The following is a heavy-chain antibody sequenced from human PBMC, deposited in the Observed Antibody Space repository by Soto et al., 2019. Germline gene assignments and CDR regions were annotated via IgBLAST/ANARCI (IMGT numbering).Heavy chain of an antibody. V-gene: IGHV3-48*02. D-gene: IGHD3-16*01. CDR1: GFTFSSYN. CDR3: AKEFSRGSYDPAEHFQV. Sequence: EVQLVESGGNLIHPGGSLRLSCAASGFTFSSYNMNWVRQAPGKGLEWISFISRSSNTIYYADSVKGRFTVSRDNGNNSLFLQMTSLRDEDTAIYYCAKEFSRGSYDPAEHFQVWGQGTLVIVSS. J-gene: IGHJ1*01. CDR2: ISRSSNTI.